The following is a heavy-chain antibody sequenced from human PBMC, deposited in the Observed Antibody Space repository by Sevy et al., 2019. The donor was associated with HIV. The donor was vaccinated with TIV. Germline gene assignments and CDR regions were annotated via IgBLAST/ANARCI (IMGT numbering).Heavy chain of an antibody. D-gene: IGHD3-10*01. CDR2: IRYDGSTK. V-gene: IGHV3-30*02. CDR1: GFTFSRYG. CDR3: AKGLGMVQGALLSDDV. Sequence: GGSLRLSCAASGFTFSRYGMHWVRQAPGKGLEWVAFIRYDGSTKYYAESVKGRFIISRDNSKDTLYLQMNSLRGDDTSMYYCAKGLGMVQGALLSDDVWGQGTMVTVSS. J-gene: IGHJ3*01.